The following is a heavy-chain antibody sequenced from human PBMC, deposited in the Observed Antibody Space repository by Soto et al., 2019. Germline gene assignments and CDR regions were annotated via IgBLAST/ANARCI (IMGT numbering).Heavy chain of an antibody. CDR2: IWYDGSNK. V-gene: IGHV3-33*01. J-gene: IGHJ4*02. D-gene: IGHD6-19*01. Sequence: GGSLRLSCAASGFTFSSYGMHWVRQAPGKGLEWVAVIWYDGSNKYYADSVKGRFTISRDNSKNTLYLQMNSLRAEDTAVYYCARDRLDGEQWLGFDYWGQGTLVTVSS. CDR1: GFTFSSYG. CDR3: ARDRLDGEQWLGFDY.